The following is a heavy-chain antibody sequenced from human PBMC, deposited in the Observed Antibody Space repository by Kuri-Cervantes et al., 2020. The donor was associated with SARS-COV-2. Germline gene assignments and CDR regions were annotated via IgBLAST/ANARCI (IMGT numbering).Heavy chain of an antibody. CDR2: IKQDGSEK. V-gene: IGHV3-7*01. CDR1: GFTFSSYG. CDR3: ARDLTGTTV. Sequence: ETLSLTCAASGFTFSSYGMHWVRRPPGKGLEWVANIKQDGSEKYYVDSVKGRFTISRDNAKNSLFLQMNSLGAEDTAVYYCARDLTGTTVWGQGTLVTVSS. J-gene: IGHJ4*02. D-gene: IGHD1-7*01.